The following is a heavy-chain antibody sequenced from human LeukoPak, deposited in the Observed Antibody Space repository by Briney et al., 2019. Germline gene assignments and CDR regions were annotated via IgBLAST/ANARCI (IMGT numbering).Heavy chain of an antibody. Sequence: GGSLRLSCVVSGFSLDNYAMNWVRQAPGKGPEWVSYISSANSHIYYADSVKGRFIISRDNAKNSLYLQMNSLRAEDTAVYYCARDLMRFLEWVNWGQGTLVTVSS. CDR2: ISSANSHI. CDR1: GFSLDNYA. D-gene: IGHD3-3*01. J-gene: IGHJ4*02. V-gene: IGHV3-21*01. CDR3: ARDLMRFLEWVN.